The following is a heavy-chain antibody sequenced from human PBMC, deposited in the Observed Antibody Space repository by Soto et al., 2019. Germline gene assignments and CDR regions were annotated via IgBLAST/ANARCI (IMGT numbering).Heavy chain of an antibody. CDR2: IDPSDSYT. CDR3: ARLFLGSIAAAPTGGMDV. Sequence: GESLKISCNGSGYSFTGYWISWVRQMPWKGLEWMGRIDPSDSYTNYSPSFQGHVTISADKSISTAYLQWSSLKASDTAMYYCARLFLGSIAAAPTGGMDVWGQGTTVTVSS. D-gene: IGHD6-13*01. J-gene: IGHJ6*02. V-gene: IGHV5-10-1*01. CDR1: GYSFTGYW.